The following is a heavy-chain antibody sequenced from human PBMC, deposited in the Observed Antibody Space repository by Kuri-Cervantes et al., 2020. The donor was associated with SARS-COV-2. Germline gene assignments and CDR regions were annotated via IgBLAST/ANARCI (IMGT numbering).Heavy chain of an antibody. CDR2: IYYSGDS. J-gene: IGHJ4*02. CDR1: GGSISSAYYY. D-gene: IGHD5/OR15-5a*01. CDR3: ARGVPGF. Sequence: SETLSLTCTVSGGSISSAYYYWGWIRQPPGKGLEWIGSIYYSGDSDRKPALKSRVTISVDTSKNQFSLKLTSVTAAGTAVYYCARGVPGFWGPGTLVTVSS. V-gene: IGHV4-39*07.